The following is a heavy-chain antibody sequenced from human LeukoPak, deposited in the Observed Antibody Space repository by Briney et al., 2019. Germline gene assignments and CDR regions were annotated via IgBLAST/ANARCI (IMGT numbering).Heavy chain of an antibody. J-gene: IGHJ6*03. CDR2: IHYSGST. V-gene: IGHV4-59*01. CDR1: GGSISSYY. D-gene: IGHD2-15*01. Sequence: SETLSLTCTVSGGSISSYYWSWIRQPPGKGLEWIGYIHYSGSTNYNPSLKSRVTTSVDTSKNQFSLKLSSVTAADTAVYYCARTTEGYCRGRSCYSYYYYMDVWGKGTTVTVSS. CDR3: ARTTEGYCRGRSCYSYYYYMDV.